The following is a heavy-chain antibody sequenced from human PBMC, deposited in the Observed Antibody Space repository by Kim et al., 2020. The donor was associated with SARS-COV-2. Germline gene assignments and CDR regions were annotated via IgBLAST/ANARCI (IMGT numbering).Heavy chain of an antibody. D-gene: IGHD1-1*01. J-gene: IGHJ4*01. CDR3: ARDGTTRNGGYYFDY. V-gene: IGHV1-3*01. Sequence: QELQGRVTITRETSASTAFMELSSLTSEDTAIYYCARDGTTRNGGYYFDYWGQGALVTVSS.